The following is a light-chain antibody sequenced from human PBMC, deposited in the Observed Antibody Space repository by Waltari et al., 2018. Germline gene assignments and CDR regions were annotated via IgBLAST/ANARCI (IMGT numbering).Light chain of an antibody. V-gene: IGKV1-33*01. CDR3: QQYETLEALS. Sequence: DIQMIQSPSSLSASVGDRVPITCQASQAISDYLNWYQHKPGKAPKLLIYDASVLETGVPSRFTGSGSGTDFTFTITSLQPEDSATYYCQQYETLEALSFGGGTKVQIK. J-gene: IGKJ4*01. CDR2: DAS. CDR1: QAISDY.